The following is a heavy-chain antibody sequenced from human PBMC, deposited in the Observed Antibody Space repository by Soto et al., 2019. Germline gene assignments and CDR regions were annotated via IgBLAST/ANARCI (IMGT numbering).Heavy chain of an antibody. CDR3: ARSSGGNFGIIIEGSNWFDP. V-gene: IGHV1-46*01. CDR1: GDTFTSYY. Sequence: ASVKVSCKAPGDTFTSYYLNCVRQAPGKGLEWMGVINPHGGSTKYAQKFQGRITMTRDTSRSTVYMELSSLRSDDAAIYYCARSSGGNFGIIIEGSNWFDPWGQGILVTVSS. J-gene: IGHJ5*02. D-gene: IGHD3-3*01. CDR2: INPHGGST.